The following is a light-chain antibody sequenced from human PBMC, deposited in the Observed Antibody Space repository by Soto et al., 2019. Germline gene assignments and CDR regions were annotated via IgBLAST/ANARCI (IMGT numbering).Light chain of an antibody. Sequence: QSVLTQPASVSGSPGQSITISCTGTSSDVGGYNYVSWYQQYPGKAPKLMIYDVSNRPSGVSNRFSGSKSGNTASLTISGLQAEDEADYYCSSYTISNTLVFGSGTNVPVL. J-gene: IGLJ1*01. V-gene: IGLV2-14*01. CDR1: SSDVGGYNY. CDR2: DVS. CDR3: SSYTISNTLV.